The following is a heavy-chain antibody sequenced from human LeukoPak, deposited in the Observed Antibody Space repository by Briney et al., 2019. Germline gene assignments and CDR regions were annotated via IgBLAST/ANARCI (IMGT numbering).Heavy chain of an antibody. CDR3: ARGPPPYYYDSSGSLSWFDP. CDR2: IYYSGST. Sequence: SETLSLTCTVSGGSISSSSYYWGWIRQPPGKGLEWIGSIYYSGSTYYNPSLKSRVTISVDTSKNQFSLKLSSVTAADTAVYYCARGPPPYYYDSSGSLSWFDPWGQGTLVTVSS. CDR1: GGSISSSSYY. J-gene: IGHJ5*02. V-gene: IGHV4-39*07. D-gene: IGHD3-22*01.